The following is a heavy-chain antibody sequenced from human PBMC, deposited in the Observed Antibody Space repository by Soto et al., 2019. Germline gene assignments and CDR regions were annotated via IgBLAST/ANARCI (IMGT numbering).Heavy chain of an antibody. J-gene: IGHJ5*02. D-gene: IGHD3-10*01. CDR1: GFTFSSYS. CDR2: ISSSSSTI. V-gene: IGHV3-48*02. Sequence: SLRLSCAASGFTFSSYSMNWVRQAPGKGLEWVSYISSSSSTIYYADSVKGRFAISRDNAKNSLYLQMNSLRDEDTAVYYCAREPGTLNWFDPWGQGTLVTVSS. CDR3: AREPGTLNWFDP.